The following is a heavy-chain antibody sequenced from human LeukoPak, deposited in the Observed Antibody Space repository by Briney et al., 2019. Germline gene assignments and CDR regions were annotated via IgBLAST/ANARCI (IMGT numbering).Heavy chain of an antibody. V-gene: IGHV4-34*01. D-gene: IGHD6-19*01. Sequence: SETLSLTCAVYGGSLSGYYWSWIRQPPGKGLEWIGEISHSGSTNYNPSLKSRVTISVDTSKNQFSLKLSSVTAADTAVYYCARGIAVAGYYFDYWGQGTLVTVSS. J-gene: IGHJ4*02. CDR3: ARGIAVAGYYFDY. CDR1: GGSLSGYY. CDR2: ISHSGST.